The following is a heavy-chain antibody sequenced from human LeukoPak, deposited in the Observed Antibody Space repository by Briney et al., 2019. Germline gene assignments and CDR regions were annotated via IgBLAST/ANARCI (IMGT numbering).Heavy chain of an antibody. V-gene: IGHV1-18*01. CDR1: RYTFISYG. D-gene: IGHD6-19*01. Sequence: ASVKVSCKASRYTFISYGFSWVRQAPGQGLEWMGWISAYNGNTNYAQKLQGRVTMTTDTSTSTAYMELRSLRSDDTAVYYCARDQQWLDPARHDFDYWGQGTLVTVSS. CDR2: ISAYNGNT. J-gene: IGHJ4*02. CDR3: ARDQQWLDPARHDFDY.